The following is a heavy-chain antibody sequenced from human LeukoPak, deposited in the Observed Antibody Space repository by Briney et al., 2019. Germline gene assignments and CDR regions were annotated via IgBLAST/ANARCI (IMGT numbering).Heavy chain of an antibody. CDR1: GFTFSSYA. V-gene: IGHV3-23*01. Sequence: GGPLILSCAASGFTFSSYAMSWGPQTPGKGLELVLALSGSGGSTYYADSVNGRFTISRDNTKNTLYLQMNSLRAEDTAVYYCAKVIDDSSGYYYVESLLFDYWGQGTLVTVSS. CDR3: AKVIDDSSGYYYVESLLFDY. J-gene: IGHJ4*02. D-gene: IGHD3-22*01. CDR2: LSGSGGST.